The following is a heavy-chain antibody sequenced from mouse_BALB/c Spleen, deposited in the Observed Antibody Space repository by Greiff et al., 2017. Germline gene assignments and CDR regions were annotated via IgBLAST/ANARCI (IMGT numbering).Heavy chain of an antibody. Sequence: VQLQQSGAELVRPGALVKLSCKASGFNIKDYYMHWVKQRPEQGLEWIGWIDPENGNTIYDPKLQGKASITADTSSNTAHLQLRSLTSKDTAVYYCANYSSYFDYWGQGTTLTVSS. J-gene: IGHJ2*01. CDR1: GFNIKDYY. V-gene: IGHV14-1*02. CDR3: ANYSSYFDY. CDR2: IDPENGNT. D-gene: IGHD2-5*01.